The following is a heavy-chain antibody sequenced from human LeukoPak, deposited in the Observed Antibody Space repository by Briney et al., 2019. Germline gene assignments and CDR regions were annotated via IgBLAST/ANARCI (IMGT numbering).Heavy chain of an antibody. D-gene: IGHD6-19*01. J-gene: IGHJ4*02. CDR2: INHSGST. V-gene: IGHV4-34*01. Sequence: SETLSLTCAVYGGSFRGYYWSWIRQPPGKGLEWIGEINHSGSTNYNPSLKSPVTISVDTSKNQFSLKLSSVTAADTAVYYCARGRIAVAGTLVDYWGQGTLVTVSS. CDR1: GGSFRGYY. CDR3: ARGRIAVAGTLVDY.